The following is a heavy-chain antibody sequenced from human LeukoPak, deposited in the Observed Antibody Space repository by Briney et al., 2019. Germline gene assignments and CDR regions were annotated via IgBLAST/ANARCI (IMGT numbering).Heavy chain of an antibody. CDR1: GFTFSSYA. CDR2: ISYDSYNK. CDR3: ARDFSGASRIDY. D-gene: IGHD4/OR15-4a*01. V-gene: IGHV3-30-3*01. J-gene: IGHJ4*02. Sequence: PGGSLRLSCAASGFTFSSYAMHWVRQAPGKGLEWVAVISYDSYNKYYAGSVRGRFTISRDNSRNTLYLQMNSLRPEDTAVYYCARDFSGASRIDYWGQGALVTVSS.